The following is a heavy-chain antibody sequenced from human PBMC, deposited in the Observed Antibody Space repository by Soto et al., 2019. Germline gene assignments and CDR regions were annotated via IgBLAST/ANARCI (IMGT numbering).Heavy chain of an antibody. Sequence: SETLSLTCTVSGGSISSSSYYWSWIRQPPGKGLEWIGYIYSSGSTNYNPSLKSRVTISLDTSKNQFSLKLSSVTAADTAVYYCARGYNDFWSGYFTWFDPWGQGTLVTVSS. V-gene: IGHV4-61*01. D-gene: IGHD3-3*01. CDR2: IYSSGST. CDR1: GGSISSSSYY. J-gene: IGHJ5*02. CDR3: ARGYNDFWSGYFTWFDP.